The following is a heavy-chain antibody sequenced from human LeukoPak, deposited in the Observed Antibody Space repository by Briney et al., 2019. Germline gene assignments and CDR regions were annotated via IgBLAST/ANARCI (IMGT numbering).Heavy chain of an antibody. CDR1: GGSFSGYY. V-gene: IGHV4-34*01. D-gene: IGHD3-3*01. CDR2: INHSGST. Sequence: SETLSLTCAVYGGSFSGYYWSWIRQPPGKGLEWIGEINHSGSTNYNPSLKSRVTISVDTSKNQFSLKLSSVTAADTAVYYCARTLRFLEWLPLYYFDYWGQGTLVTVSS. J-gene: IGHJ4*02. CDR3: ARTLRFLEWLPLYYFDY.